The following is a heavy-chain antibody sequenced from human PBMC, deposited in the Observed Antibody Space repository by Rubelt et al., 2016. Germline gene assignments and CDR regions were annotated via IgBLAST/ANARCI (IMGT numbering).Heavy chain of an antibody. CDR3: ARICYYSPPWYVDL. D-gene: IGHD3-10*01. CDR1: GGSISSSHSY. Sequence: QLLLHESGPGLVKPSETLSLTCTVSGGSISSSHSYWGWIRHSPGKGLAWIGTVSFSGSAYYNPSFRIRVTIADDTSKNQLSLNLKSVTAADTALYYCARICYYSPPWYVDLWVRGTLVTVSS. J-gene: IGHJ2*01. CDR2: VSFSGSA. V-gene: IGHV4-39*01.